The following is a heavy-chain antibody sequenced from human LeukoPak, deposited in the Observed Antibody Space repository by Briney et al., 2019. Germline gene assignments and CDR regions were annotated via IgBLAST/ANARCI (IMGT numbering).Heavy chain of an antibody. J-gene: IGHJ4*02. CDR2: TYLRSRWYH. D-gene: IGHD1-14*01. V-gene: IGHV6-1*01. Sequence: SQTLSLTCAISGDFVSSSNAAWNWVRQSPSRGLEWLGRTYLRSRWYHDFAESVKSRISINADTSKNQFSLQLNSVTPQDTAVYYGARDGGPTGVLNFDYWGQGTLVTVSS. CDR3: ARDGGPTGVLNFDY. CDR1: GDFVSSSNAA.